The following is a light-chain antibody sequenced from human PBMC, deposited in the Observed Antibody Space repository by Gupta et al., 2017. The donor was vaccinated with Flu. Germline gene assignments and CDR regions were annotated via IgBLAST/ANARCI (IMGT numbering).Light chain of an antibody. CDR2: KDN. J-gene: IGLJ2*01. Sequence: GQAAKLTLSGDALADQYGYWYQQKPGQAPTMVVRKDNQRPSGIPERFSGSSSGTKFTLTISGVQAEDEADYYCQSSDNRGTYVIFGGGTKLTVL. CDR3: QSSDNRGTYVI. V-gene: IGLV3-25*03. CDR1: ALADQY.